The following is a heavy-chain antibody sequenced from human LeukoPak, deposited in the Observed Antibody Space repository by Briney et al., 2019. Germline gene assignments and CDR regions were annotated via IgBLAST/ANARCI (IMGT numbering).Heavy chain of an antibody. Sequence: PGGSLRLSCAASGFTFSSYAMHWVRQAPGKGLEWVVVISYDGSNKYYADSVKGRFTISRDNSKNTLYLQMNSLRAEDTAVYYCARVTVWGQGTLVTVSS. V-gene: IGHV3-30-3*01. CDR2: ISYDGSNK. J-gene: IGHJ4*02. CDR1: GFTFSSYA. CDR3: ARVTV.